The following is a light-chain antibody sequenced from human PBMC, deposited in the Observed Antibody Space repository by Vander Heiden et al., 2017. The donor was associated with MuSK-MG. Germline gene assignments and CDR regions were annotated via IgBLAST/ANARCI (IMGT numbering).Light chain of an antibody. V-gene: IGKV1-5*01. J-gene: IGKJ1*01. CDR3: QQDNSYSWT. Sequence: DIQMTQSPSTLSASVGDRVTITCRASQSIVSWLAWYQQKPGKAPKLLIYDASTFLSGVPSTFSGSGSGTEFTLSIISLQPDDFATYYCQQDNSYSWTFGQGTKVEIK. CDR1: QSIVSW. CDR2: DAS.